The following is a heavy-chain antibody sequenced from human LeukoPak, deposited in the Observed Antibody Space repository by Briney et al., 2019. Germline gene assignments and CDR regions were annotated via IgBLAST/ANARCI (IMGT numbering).Heavy chain of an antibody. CDR2: IKPDGSQQ. V-gene: IGHV3-7*03. CDR3: ARHGPSYYFDY. J-gene: IGHJ4*02. Sequence: GGSLRLSCAASGFSFSNHWMTWVRQAPGKGLEWVANIKPDGSQQYYVDSMKGRFTISRDNAKNSLYLQMNSLRTEDTAVYYCARHGPSYYFDYWGQGTLVTVSS. D-gene: IGHD3-16*01. CDR1: GFSFSNHW.